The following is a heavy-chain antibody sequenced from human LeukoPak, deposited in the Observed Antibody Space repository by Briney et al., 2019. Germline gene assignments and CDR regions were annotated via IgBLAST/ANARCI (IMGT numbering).Heavy chain of an antibody. CDR2: ISWNSGSI. Sequence: GGSLRLSCAGSGFIFNNYAMHWVRQPPGKGLEWVSGISWNSGSIDYADSVKGRFTISRDNAKNSLYLQMNSLRAEDTALYYCAKVDGYNSGWYDSWGQGTLVTVSS. D-gene: IGHD6-19*01. J-gene: IGHJ5*01. V-gene: IGHV3-9*01. CDR3: AKVDGYNSGWYDS. CDR1: GFIFNNYA.